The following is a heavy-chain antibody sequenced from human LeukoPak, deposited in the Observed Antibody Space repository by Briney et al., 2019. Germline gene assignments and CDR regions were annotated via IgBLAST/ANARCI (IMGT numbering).Heavy chain of an antibody. J-gene: IGHJ4*02. V-gene: IGHV3-30*18. Sequence: GGSLRLSCAASGFTFSSCGMHWVRQAPGKGLEWVAVISYDGSNKYYADSVKGRFTISRDNSKNTLYLQMNSLRAEDTAVYYCAKGPSQWFGELLSYYFDYWGQGTLVTVSS. CDR3: AKGPSQWFGELLSYYFDY. CDR2: ISYDGSNK. D-gene: IGHD3-10*01. CDR1: GFTFSSCG.